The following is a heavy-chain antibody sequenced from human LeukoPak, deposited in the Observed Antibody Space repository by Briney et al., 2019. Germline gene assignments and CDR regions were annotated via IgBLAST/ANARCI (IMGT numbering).Heavy chain of an antibody. J-gene: IGHJ6*03. Sequence: ASVKVSCKASGYTFTSYDINWVRQATGQGLEWMGWMNPNSGNTGYAQKFQGRVTMTRNTSISTAYMELSSLGSEDTAVYYCARRAIVVVPAALYYYYMDVWGKGTTVTVSS. CDR3: ARRAIVVVPAALYYYYMDV. CDR1: GYTFTSYD. CDR2: MNPNSGNT. D-gene: IGHD2-2*01. V-gene: IGHV1-8*01.